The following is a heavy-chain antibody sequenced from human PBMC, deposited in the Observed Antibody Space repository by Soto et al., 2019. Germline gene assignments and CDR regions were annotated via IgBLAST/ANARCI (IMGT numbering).Heavy chain of an antibody. CDR2: IKQDGREK. CDR3: ARVIGLGADY. V-gene: IGHV3-7*01. CDR1: GFTFSSYW. Sequence: EVQLVESGGGMVQPGGSLRLSCAASGFTFSSYWMSWVRQAPGKGLEWVANIKQDGREKYYVDSVKGRFTISRDNSKNSLYLQMNSLGAEDTAVYYCARVIGLGADYWGQGTQVTVSS. J-gene: IGHJ4*02. D-gene: IGHD3-16*01.